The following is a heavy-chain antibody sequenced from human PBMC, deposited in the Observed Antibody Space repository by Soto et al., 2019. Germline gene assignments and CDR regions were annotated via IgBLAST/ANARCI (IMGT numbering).Heavy chain of an antibody. Sequence: QVQLVQSGAEVKKPGASVKVSCKASGYTFTSYAMHWVRQAPGQRLEWMGWINAGNGNTKYSQKFQGRVTITRDTSASTAYMELSSLRSEDTAVYYCARGYCSSTRCYVVNDYWGQGTLVTVSS. CDR1: GYTFTSYA. V-gene: IGHV1-3*01. D-gene: IGHD2-2*01. CDR3: ARGYCSSTRCYVVNDY. J-gene: IGHJ4*02. CDR2: INAGNGNT.